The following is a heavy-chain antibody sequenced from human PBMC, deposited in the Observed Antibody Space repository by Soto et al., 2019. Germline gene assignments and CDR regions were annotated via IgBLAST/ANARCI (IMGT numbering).Heavy chain of an antibody. V-gene: IGHV5-51*01. J-gene: IGHJ1*01. CDR2: IYPVDSET. Sequence: GDALKISCKFSGYTFTNYWIFCVRQKPGKGPEWMVIIYPVDSETRYSPSFEGHVTISVDNSISTVYLQWSSLKASDTAMYYCRNKVKFQPWGPRTMVTVSS. CDR3: RNKVKFQP. D-gene: IGHD1-1*01. CDR1: GYTFTNYW.